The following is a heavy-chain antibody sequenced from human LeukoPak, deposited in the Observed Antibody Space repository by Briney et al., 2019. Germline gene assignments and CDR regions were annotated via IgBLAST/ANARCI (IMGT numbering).Heavy chain of an antibody. D-gene: IGHD3-10*01. V-gene: IGHV3-23*01. CDR3: AKVPHRLWFGEAPDY. J-gene: IGHJ4*02. Sequence: GGSLRLSCAASGFTFSSYSMNWVRQAPGKGLEWVSAISGSGGSTYYADSVKGRFTISRDNSKNTLYLQMNSLRAEDTAVYYCAKVPHRLWFGEAPDYWGQGTLVTVSS. CDR2: ISGSGGST. CDR1: GFTFSSYS.